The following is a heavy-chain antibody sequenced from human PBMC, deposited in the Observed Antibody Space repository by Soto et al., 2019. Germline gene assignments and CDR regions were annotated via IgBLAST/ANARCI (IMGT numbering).Heavy chain of an antibody. J-gene: IGHJ4*02. D-gene: IGHD4-17*01. CDR3: AKGITVTTWTAFDY. V-gene: IGHV3-23*01. Sequence: EVQLLESGGGLVQPGGSLRLSCAASGFTFSSYAMSWVRQAPGKGLEWVSAISGSGGSTYYADSVKGRFTISSDNSQNTLYLHMNSLRDEDTAVYYCAKGITVTTWTAFDYWGQGTLVTVSS. CDR1: GFTFSSYA. CDR2: ISGSGGST.